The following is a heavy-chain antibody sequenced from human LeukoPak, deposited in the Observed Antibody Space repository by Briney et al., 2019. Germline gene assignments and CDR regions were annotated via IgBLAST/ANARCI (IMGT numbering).Heavy chain of an antibody. J-gene: IGHJ5*02. CDR1: GGSISSSSYY. V-gene: IGHV4-39*02. D-gene: IGHD3-16*02. CDR3: ARGQMGHYDYVWGSYLSEDWFDP. CDR2: IYYSGSA. Sequence: PSETLSLTCTVSGGSISSSSYYWGWIRQPPGKGLEWIGSIYYSGSAYYNPSLKSRVTISVDTSKNRISLNLNSVTAADTAVYYCARGQMGHYDYVWGSYLSEDWFDPWGQGTLVTVSS.